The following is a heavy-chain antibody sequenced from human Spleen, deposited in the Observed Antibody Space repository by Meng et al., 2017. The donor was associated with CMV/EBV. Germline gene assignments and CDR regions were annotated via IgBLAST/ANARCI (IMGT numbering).Heavy chain of an antibody. J-gene: IGHJ5*02. D-gene: IGHD3-16*01. CDR1: GGSISSYY. V-gene: IGHV4-4*07. CDR3: ARDFGAVWFDP. Sequence: LPASAPYLAMPSEYPAFTCTVPGGSISSYYWRWPRQPAGKGLEWIGRIYTSGSTNYNPSLKSRVTMSVDTSKNQFSLKLSSVTAADTAVYYCARDFGAVWFDPWGQGTLVTVSS. CDR2: IYTSGST.